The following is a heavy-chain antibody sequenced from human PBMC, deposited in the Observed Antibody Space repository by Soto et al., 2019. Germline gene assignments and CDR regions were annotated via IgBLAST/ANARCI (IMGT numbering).Heavy chain of an antibody. D-gene: IGHD3-10*01. V-gene: IGHV3-23*01. J-gene: IGHJ4*02. CDR2: ISGSGGST. Sequence: EVQLLESGGGLVQPGGSLRLSCAASGFTFSSYAMSWVRQAPGKGLEWVSAISGSGGSTYYADSVKGRFTISRDNSKNTLYLQMNSLRAEDMAVYYCAKGITMVRGVIIHSFDYWGQGTLVTVSS. CDR1: GFTFSSYA. CDR3: AKGITMVRGVIIHSFDY.